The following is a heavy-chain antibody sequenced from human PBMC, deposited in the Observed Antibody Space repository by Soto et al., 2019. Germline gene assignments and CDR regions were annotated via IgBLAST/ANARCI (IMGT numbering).Heavy chain of an antibody. V-gene: IGHV1-69*12. J-gene: IGHJ6*02. Sequence: QVQLVQSGAEVKKPGSSVKVSCKASGGTFSSSAFSWVRQAPGQGLEWMGGIMPLFRTADYAQKFQGRVTITADESTSTAYTELSSLRSEDTGVYYCAGDKDRQQIGGNYSYIMAVWGQGTTVTVSS. CDR2: IMPLFRTA. CDR3: AGDKDRQQIGGNYSYIMAV. CDR1: GGTFSSSA.